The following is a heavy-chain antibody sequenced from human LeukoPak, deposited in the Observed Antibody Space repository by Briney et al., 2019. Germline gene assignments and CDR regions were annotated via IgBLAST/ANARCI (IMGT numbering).Heavy chain of an antibody. D-gene: IGHD3-3*01. V-gene: IGHV3-66*01. CDR3: AKGPGGYDFWSGPDY. CDR1: GFTVSSNY. CDR2: IYSGGST. J-gene: IGHJ4*02. Sequence: GGSLRLSCAASGFTVSSNYMSWVRQAPGKGLEWVSVIYSGGSTYYADSVKGRFTISRDNSKNTLYLQMNSLRAEDTAVYYCAKGPGGYDFWSGPDYWGQGTLVTVSS.